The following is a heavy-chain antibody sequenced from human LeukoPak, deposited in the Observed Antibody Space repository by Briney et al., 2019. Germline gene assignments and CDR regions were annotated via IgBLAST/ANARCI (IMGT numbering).Heavy chain of an antibody. Sequence: RGSLRLSCAASGFTFSSYSMNWVRQAPGKGLEWVSSISSSSSYIYYADSVKGRFTISRDNAKNSLYLQMNSLRAEDTAIYYCATHPTIVVVPAAINWFDPWGQGTLVTVSS. CDR2: ISSSSSYI. CDR1: GFTFSSYS. D-gene: IGHD2-2*02. CDR3: ATHPTIVVVPAAINWFDP. J-gene: IGHJ5*02. V-gene: IGHV3-21*04.